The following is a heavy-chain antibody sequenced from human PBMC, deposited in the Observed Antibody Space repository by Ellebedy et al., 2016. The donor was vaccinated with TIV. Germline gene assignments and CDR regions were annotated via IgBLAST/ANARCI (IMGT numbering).Heavy chain of an antibody. V-gene: IGHV3-48*01. CDR2: ISSSSSTI. D-gene: IGHD3-10*02. J-gene: IGHJ2*01. CDR1: GFTFSSYS. Sequence: GESLKISCAASGFTFSSYSMNWVRQAPGKGLEWVSYISSSSSTIYYADSVKGRFTISRDNSKNTLYLQMNSLRTEDTAVYYCARASFYDVDLSGWYFDLWGRGTLVTVSS. CDR3: ARASFYDVDLSGWYFDL.